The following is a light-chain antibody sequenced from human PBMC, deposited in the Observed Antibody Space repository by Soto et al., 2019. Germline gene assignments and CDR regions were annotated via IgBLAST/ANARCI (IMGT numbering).Light chain of an antibody. CDR2: ENN. CDR1: SSNIGNNY. V-gene: IGLV1-51*02. Sequence: QSVLTQPPSVSAAPGQKVVISCSGSSSNIGNNYVSWYQQLPGTAPKLLSSENNKRPSGIPDRFSGSKSGTSATLGITGLQTGDEADYYCGTWDSSLSAGVFGGGTKLTVL. J-gene: IGLJ3*02. CDR3: GTWDSSLSAGV.